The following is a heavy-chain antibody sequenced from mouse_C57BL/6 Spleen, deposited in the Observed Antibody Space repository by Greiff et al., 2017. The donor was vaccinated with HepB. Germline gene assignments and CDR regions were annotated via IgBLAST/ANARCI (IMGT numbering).Heavy chain of an antibody. CDR1: GYTFTGYW. Sequence: QVQLQQSGAELLKPRASVKLCCRATGYTFTGYWIEGVKQRPGHGLEWIGEILPGSGSTNYNEKFKGKATFTADTSSHTAYMQLSSLTTEDSAIYYCARNYGSSYVLVAYWCQGTLATISA. J-gene: IGHJ3*01. D-gene: IGHD1-1*01. V-gene: IGHV1-9*01. CDR3: ARNYGSSYVLVAY. CDR2: ILPGSGST.